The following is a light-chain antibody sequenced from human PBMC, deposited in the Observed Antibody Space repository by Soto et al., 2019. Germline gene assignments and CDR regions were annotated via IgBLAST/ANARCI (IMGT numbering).Light chain of an antibody. CDR3: QSYDTTLSGLV. J-gene: IGLJ3*02. CDR2: DNI. V-gene: IGLV1-40*01. CDR1: ASNLGAKYA. Sequence: QSFLTQPPSVSGAPGQRVTIACTGSASNLGAKYAVHWYQHLPGTAPKLLIYDNIHRPSGVPDRFSGSKSDTSASLAITGLQAEDEADYYCQSYDTTLSGLVFGGGTKVTVL.